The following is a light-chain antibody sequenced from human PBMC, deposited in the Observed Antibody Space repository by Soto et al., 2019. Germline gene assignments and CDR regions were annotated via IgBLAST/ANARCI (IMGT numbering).Light chain of an antibody. CDR3: QQRGKWPRTWA. V-gene: IGKV3-11*01. CDR2: DAS. Sequence: EIVLTQSPVTLSLSPGEGATLSCKASQSIDTNLGWYQQKPGQAPRLLIYDASPRATGIPARFTGSGSGTDFTLTISSLEPEDFAVYYCQQRGKWPRTWAFGQGTKVEVK. CDR1: QSIDTN. J-gene: IGKJ1*01.